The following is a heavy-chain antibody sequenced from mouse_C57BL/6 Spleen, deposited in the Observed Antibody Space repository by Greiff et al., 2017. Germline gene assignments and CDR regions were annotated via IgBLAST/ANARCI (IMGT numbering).Heavy chain of an antibody. Sequence: EVKLMESGPGLVKPSQSLSLTCSVTGYSITSGYYWNWIRQFPGNKLEWMGYISYDGSNNYNPSLKNRISITRDTSKNQFFLKLNSVTTEDTATYYCARAVGWYFDVWGTGTTVTVSS. V-gene: IGHV3-6*01. J-gene: IGHJ1*03. CDR1: GYSITSGYY. D-gene: IGHD1-1*02. CDR3: ARAVGWYFDV. CDR2: ISYDGSN.